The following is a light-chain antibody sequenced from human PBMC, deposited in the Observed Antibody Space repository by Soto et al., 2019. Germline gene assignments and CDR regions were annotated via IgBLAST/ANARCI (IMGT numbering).Light chain of an antibody. V-gene: IGKV1-33*01. CDR1: QDISNY. CDR2: DAS. J-gene: IGKJ3*01. Sequence: DLQMTQSPSSLSASVGDRVTITCQASQDISNYLNWYQQKPGKAPKLLIYDASNLETGVPSRFSGSGSGTDFTFTISSLQPEDIATYYCQQSSGTFGPGTKVDIK. CDR3: QQSSGT.